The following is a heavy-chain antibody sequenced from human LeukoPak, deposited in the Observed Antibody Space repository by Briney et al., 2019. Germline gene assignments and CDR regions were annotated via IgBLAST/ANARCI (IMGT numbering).Heavy chain of an antibody. Sequence: PSETLSLTCTVSGGSISSGGYYWSWIRQHPGKGLEWIGHIYYSGSTYYNPSLKSRVTISVDTPKNQFSLKLSSVTAADTAVYYCARGRYDSSGYYRLIHFDYWGQGTLVTASS. V-gene: IGHV4-31*03. CDR3: ARGRYDSSGYYRLIHFDY. CDR2: IYYSGST. D-gene: IGHD3-22*01. J-gene: IGHJ4*02. CDR1: GGSISSGGYY.